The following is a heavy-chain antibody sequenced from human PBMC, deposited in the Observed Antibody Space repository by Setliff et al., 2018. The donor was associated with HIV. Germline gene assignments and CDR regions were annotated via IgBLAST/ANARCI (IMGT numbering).Heavy chain of an antibody. CDR2: ITGSGRTT. D-gene: IGHD3-16*01. J-gene: IGHJ4*02. CDR1: GFTFSNYA. CDR3: AKDYVENDY. V-gene: IGHV3-23*01. Sequence: GGSLRLSCSASGFTFSNYAMSWVRQAPGKGLEWVSAITGSGRTTYYADSVKGRFTISRDNSKNTLSLQMNSLRAEDTAVYYCAKDYVENDYWGQGTLVTVSS.